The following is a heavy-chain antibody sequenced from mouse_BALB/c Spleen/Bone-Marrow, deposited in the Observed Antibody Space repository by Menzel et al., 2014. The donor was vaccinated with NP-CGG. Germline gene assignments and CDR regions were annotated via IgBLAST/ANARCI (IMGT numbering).Heavy chain of an antibody. CDR2: IWGDGGT. D-gene: IGHD1-1*01. CDR1: GFSLTSYG. CDR3: ALVGDLRLAY. V-gene: IGHV2-3*01. J-gene: IGHJ3*01. Sequence: VQLQQSGPGLGAPSQSLSITCTVSGFSLTSYGVSWVCQPPGKGLEWLGVIWGDGGTNYHSPLISRLSISKDNSKNQVFLKLNSLQTDDTATYYCALVGDLRLAYWGQGTLVTVSA.